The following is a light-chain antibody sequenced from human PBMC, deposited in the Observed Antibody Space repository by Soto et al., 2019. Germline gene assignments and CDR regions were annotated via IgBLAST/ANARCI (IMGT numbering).Light chain of an antibody. CDR3: LQHNSYPLT. Sequence: DIQMTQSPSSLSASLGDRVTITCRASQGIRKDLGWYQQKPGKAPKRLIYAASSLQTGVPSRFSGSGSGTEFTLTISSLQTEDFATYYCLQHNSYPLTFGGGTKVEIK. V-gene: IGKV1-17*01. CDR2: AAS. CDR1: QGIRKD. J-gene: IGKJ4*01.